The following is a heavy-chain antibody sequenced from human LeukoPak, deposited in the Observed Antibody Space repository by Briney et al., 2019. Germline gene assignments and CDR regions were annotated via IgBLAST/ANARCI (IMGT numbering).Heavy chain of an antibody. J-gene: IGHJ4*02. CDR2: VSYDGSIE. V-gene: IGHV3-30-3*01. CDR3: ARDLLGGGLDY. D-gene: IGHD3-16*01. Sequence: PGRSLRLSCAASGFTFSTYAMYLVRQAPGKGLEWVAIVSYDGSIEYYADSVKGRFTISRDNSKNTLYLQMNSLRAEDTAVYYCARDLLGGGLDYWGQGTLVTVSS. CDR1: GFTFSTYA.